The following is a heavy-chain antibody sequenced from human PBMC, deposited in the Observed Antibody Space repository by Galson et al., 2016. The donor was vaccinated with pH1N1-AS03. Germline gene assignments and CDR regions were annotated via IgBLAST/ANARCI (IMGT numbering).Heavy chain of an antibody. J-gene: IGHJ4*02. CDR2: INPDTGST. CDR3: ARDKIPYYYDSSSYYPHYFDY. D-gene: IGHD3-22*01. CDR1: GYTFTSYY. Sequence: SVKVSCKASGYTFTSYYLHWVRQAPGQGLEWMGLINPDTGSTNYAQKFQGRVTVTRDTSTSTVYMDLSSLRSEDTAVYYCARDKIPYYYDSSSYYPHYFDYWGQGTLVTVSS. V-gene: IGHV1-46*01.